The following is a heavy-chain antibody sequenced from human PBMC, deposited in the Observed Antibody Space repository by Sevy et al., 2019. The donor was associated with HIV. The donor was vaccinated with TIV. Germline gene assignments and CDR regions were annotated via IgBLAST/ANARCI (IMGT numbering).Heavy chain of an antibody. V-gene: IGHV3-33*07. CDR1: GFTFINYG. CDR2: VSSDESNK. CDR3: ARYAQRLPLGELPRISSARGGMDV. D-gene: IGHD3-16*01. Sequence: GGSLRLSCAASGFTFINYGMYWVRQAPGKGLEWVAFVSSDESNKYYVESVKGRFTISRDNSKNTLYLQMNSLRPEDRAVYYCARYAQRLPLGELPRISSARGGMDVWGQGTAVTVSS. J-gene: IGHJ6*02.